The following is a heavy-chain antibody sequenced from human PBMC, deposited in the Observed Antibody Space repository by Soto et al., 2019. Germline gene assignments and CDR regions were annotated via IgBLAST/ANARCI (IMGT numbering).Heavy chain of an antibody. J-gene: IGHJ6*02. CDR3: AREGGSRDYYYYGMDV. D-gene: IGHD6-13*01. Sequence: SETLSLTCTVSGGSISSGDYYWSWIRHPPGKGLEWIGYIYYSGVTYYNPSLKSRVTISVDTSKNQFSLKLSSVTAADTAVYYCAREGGSRDYYYYGMDVWGQGTTVTVSS. V-gene: IGHV4-30-4*01. CDR2: IYYSGVT. CDR1: GGSISSGDYY.